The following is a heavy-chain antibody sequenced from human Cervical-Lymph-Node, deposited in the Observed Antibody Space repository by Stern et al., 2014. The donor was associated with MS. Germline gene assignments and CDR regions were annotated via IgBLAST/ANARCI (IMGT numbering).Heavy chain of an antibody. CDR3: ARDTSSPERSDW. D-gene: IGHD1-1*01. J-gene: IGHJ4*02. CDR1: GFTVRREY. V-gene: IGHV3-53*01. Sequence: QLVESGGGVIQPGGSLRLSCTASGFTVRREYMTWVRQAPGKGLERVSLITNVGSTFYTDSLKGRFTISRDDSKNTVYLHMTSLRAEDTAMYYCARDTSSPERSDWWGQGTLVTVSS. CDR2: ITNVGST.